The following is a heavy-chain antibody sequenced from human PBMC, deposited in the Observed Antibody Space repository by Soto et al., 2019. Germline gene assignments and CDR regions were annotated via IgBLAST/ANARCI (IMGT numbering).Heavy chain of an antibody. D-gene: IGHD6-13*01. Sequence: KASETLSLTCTVSGGSISSYYWSWIRQPPGKGLEWIGYIYYSGSTNYNPSLKSRVTISVDTSKNQFSLKLSSVTAADTAVYYCARLPSSIAAAGKVDYYYGMDVWGQGTTVTVSS. CDR1: GGSISSYY. CDR2: IYYSGST. V-gene: IGHV4-59*01. J-gene: IGHJ6*02. CDR3: ARLPSSIAAAGKVDYYYGMDV.